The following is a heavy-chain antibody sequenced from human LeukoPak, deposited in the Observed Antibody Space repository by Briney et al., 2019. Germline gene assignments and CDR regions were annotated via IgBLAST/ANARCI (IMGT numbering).Heavy chain of an antibody. CDR1: GFTLSRYG. Sequence: GGSLRLSCAAAGFTLSRYGMRWVRQAPGKGLEWGAVIADEGSNKYYAESVKGRFTISRDNSKNTLYLQMNSLRAEDAAVYYCAKDLCGESNWGQGTLVTVSS. D-gene: IGHD2-21*01. CDR2: IADEGSNK. CDR3: AKDLCGESN. V-gene: IGHV3-30*18. J-gene: IGHJ4*02.